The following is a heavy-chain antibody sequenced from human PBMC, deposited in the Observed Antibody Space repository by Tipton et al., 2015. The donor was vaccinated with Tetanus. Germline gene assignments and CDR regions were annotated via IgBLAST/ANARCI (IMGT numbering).Heavy chain of an antibody. CDR2: IYSSENS. J-gene: IGHJ4*02. Sequence: GLVKPSETLSLTCSVSGGSITGYFWSWIRQPAGKGLEWIGNIYSSENSKYNPSLKSRATMSVDTSKNQFSLRLSSVTAADTAVYYCANHPGAKTQFDYWGQGTLVAVSP. D-gene: IGHD1-26*01. V-gene: IGHV4-4*07. CDR1: GGSITGYF. CDR3: ANHPGAKTQFDY.